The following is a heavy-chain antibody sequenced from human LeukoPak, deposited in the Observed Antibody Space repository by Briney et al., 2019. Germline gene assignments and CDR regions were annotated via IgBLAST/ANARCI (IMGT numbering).Heavy chain of an antibody. CDR3: ARQYDFWSGYSSYMDV. V-gene: IGHV5-51*01. J-gene: IGHJ6*03. Sequence: GESLKISCKGSGYSFTSYRIGWVRQMPGKGLEWMGIIYPGDSDTGYSPSFQGQVTISADKSISTAYLQWSSLKASDTAMYYCARQYDFWSGYSSYMDVWGKGTTVTVSS. CDR2: IYPGDSDT. CDR1: GYSFTSYR. D-gene: IGHD3-3*01.